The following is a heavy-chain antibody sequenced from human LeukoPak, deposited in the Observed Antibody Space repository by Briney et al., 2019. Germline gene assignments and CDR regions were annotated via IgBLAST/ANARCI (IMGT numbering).Heavy chain of an antibody. J-gene: IGHJ4*02. CDR2: ISGRAGST. CDR1: GFTFSSFA. Sequence: GGSLRLSCAASGFTFSSFAISWVRQAPGKGLGWGSAISGRAGSTYYAHSVKGRFTISRDNSKNTLYLQMNSLIAEDTAVYYCANIRLGGYWGQGTLVTVSS. V-gene: IGHV3-23*01. CDR3: ANIRLGGY. D-gene: IGHD3-10*01.